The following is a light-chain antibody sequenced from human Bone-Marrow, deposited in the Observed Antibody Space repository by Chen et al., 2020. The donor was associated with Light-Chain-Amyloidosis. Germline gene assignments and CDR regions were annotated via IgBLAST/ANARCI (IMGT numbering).Light chain of an antibody. CDR3: GTWDIRLGTVM. CDR2: DNN. Sequence: QSVLTQPPSVSAAPGQKVTIPCPGSTSNIGNNFVSWYQQFPGTAPKLRIYDNNRRPSGIPDRFSGSKSGTSATLGITGLQTGDEADYYCGTWDIRLGTVMFGGGTKLTVL. V-gene: IGLV1-51*01. CDR1: TSNIGNNF. J-gene: IGLJ3*02.